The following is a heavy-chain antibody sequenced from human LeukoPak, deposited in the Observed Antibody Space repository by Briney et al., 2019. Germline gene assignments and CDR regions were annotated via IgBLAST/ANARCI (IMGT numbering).Heavy chain of an antibody. V-gene: IGHV4-4*02. Sequence: SETLSLTCALSGRSISSRNWWSWVRQPPGKGLEWVEEVHYSGNTNYKPSRKSRVNISVDKSNSQFSLRLRSVTAADTAVYYCARVRGSGADYYYYFMDVSGKGIMVTASS. CDR3: ARVRGSGADYYYYFMDV. CDR2: VHYSGNT. J-gene: IGHJ6*03. D-gene: IGHD3-10*01. CDR1: GRSISSRNW.